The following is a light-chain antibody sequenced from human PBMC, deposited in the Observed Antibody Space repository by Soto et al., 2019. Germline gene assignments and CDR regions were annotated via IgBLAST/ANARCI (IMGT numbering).Light chain of an antibody. CDR2: YAS. V-gene: IGKV1-33*01. J-gene: IGKJ4*01. CDR1: QSITNW. CDR3: QQYDHLPLT. Sequence: DIQLTQSPSTLSASGGDIVTITCRASQSITNWLAWYQRKPGKAPKLLIYYASNLDTGVPSRFSGTGSGIDFTFTISSLQPEDVETYYCQQYDHLPLTFGGGTKVDIK.